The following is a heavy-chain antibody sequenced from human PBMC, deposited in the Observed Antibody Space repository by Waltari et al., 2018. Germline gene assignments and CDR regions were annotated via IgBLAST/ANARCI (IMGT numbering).Heavy chain of an antibody. Sequence: EVHLVESGVGLVKPGGSLRLSCAASGFTFSTYSMNWVRQAPGKGLEWVSSISPSSAHIYYADSVKGRFTISRDNARDSLYLEMNSLRPDDTAVYYCARGGVTTRGYDSWGQGTVVAVSS. D-gene: IGHD3-22*01. V-gene: IGHV3-21*01. CDR2: ISPSSAHI. CDR3: ARGGVTTRGYDS. CDR1: GFTFSTYS. J-gene: IGHJ4*02.